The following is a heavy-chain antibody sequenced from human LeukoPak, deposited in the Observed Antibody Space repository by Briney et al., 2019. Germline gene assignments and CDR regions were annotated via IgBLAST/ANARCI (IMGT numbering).Heavy chain of an antibody. V-gene: IGHV3-73*01. CDR3: TRENFDY. J-gene: IGHJ4*02. CDR2: IRSKVNSYAT. Sequence: GGSLRLSCAASGFTFSGSAMHWARQASGKGLEWVGRIRSKVNSYATAYAASVKGRFTISRDDSTNTAYLQMNSLKTEDTAVYYCTRENFDYWGQGTLVTVSS. CDR1: GFTFSGSA.